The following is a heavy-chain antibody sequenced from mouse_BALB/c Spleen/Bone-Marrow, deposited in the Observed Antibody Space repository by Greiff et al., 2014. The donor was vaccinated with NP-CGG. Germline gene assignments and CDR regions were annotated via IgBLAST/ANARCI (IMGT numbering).Heavy chain of an antibody. J-gene: IGHJ2*01. CDR3: TRREGAYYGNYVGYFDY. CDR2: IYPGSGRT. D-gene: IGHD2-10*01. CDR1: GYTFTSYW. V-gene: IGHV1S22*01. Sequence: LKESGSELVRPGASVKLSCKASGYTFTSYWMHWVRQRHGQGLEWIGNIYPGSGRTYYDEKFKNKVSLTVDTSSSTAYVHLSSLTSEDSAVYYCTRREGAYYGNYVGYFDYWGQGTTLTVSS.